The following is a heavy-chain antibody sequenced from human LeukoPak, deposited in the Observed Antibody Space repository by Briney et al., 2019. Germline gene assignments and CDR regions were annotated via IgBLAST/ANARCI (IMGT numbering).Heavy chain of an antibody. J-gene: IGHJ4*02. CDR1: GYTFTGYY. CDR3: ARDLADDILTGYYPKEGYFDY. Sequence: ASVNVSCKASGYTFTGYYMHWVRQAPGQGLEWMGWIKPNSGGTNNAQKFQRRVTMTRDTSISTAYMERSRLRSDDTAVYYCARDLADDILTGYYPKEGYFDYWGQGTLVTVSS. V-gene: IGHV1-2*02. CDR2: IKPNSGGT. D-gene: IGHD3-9*01.